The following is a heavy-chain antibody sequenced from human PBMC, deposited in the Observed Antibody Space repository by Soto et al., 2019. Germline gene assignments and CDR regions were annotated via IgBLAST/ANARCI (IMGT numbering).Heavy chain of an antibody. D-gene: IGHD3-3*02. Sequence: SETQSLPCAVTGGACSGYFWTWSRQAPGKGLEWIGEITHSGGTNYNSSLKSRVMISVDTSKKQFSLILSSVTAADTAVYYCARDRQFYHFWSGYENEGPDGLDVWGQGTTVTVSS. J-gene: IGHJ6*01. V-gene: IGHV4-34*01. CDR1: GGACSGYF. CDR3: ARDRQFYHFWSGYENEGPDGLDV. CDR2: ITHSGGT.